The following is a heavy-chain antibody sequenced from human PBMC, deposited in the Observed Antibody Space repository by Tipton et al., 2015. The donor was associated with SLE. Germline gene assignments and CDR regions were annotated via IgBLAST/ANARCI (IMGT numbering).Heavy chain of an antibody. J-gene: IGHJ3*02. D-gene: IGHD4-17*01. CDR1: GDSISGQY. V-gene: IGHV4-59*08. CDR3: ARVHDYGDYGAFDI. Sequence: TLSLTCTVSGDSISGQYWSWIRQPPGKGLEWIGYIYYSGTTNYNPSLKRRVTISVDTSKNQFSLKLSSVTAADTAVYYCARVHDYGDYGAFDIWGQGTMVTVSS. CDR2: IYYSGTT.